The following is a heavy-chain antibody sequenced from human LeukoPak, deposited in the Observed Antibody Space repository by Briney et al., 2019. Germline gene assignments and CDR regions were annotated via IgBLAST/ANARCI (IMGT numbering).Heavy chain of an antibody. V-gene: IGHV1-2*02. CDR1: GYIFTNYY. Sequence: ASVKVSCKASGYIFTNYYMYWVRQAPGQGLEWMGWINPNSGGTNYAQKFQGRVTMTRDTSISTAYMELSRLRSDDTAVYYCARELAVAGTEIIYWGQGTLVTVSS. CDR2: INPNSGGT. D-gene: IGHD6-19*01. CDR3: ARELAVAGTEIIY. J-gene: IGHJ4*02.